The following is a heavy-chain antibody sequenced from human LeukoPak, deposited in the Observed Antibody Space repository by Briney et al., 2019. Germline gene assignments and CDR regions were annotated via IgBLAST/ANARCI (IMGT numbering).Heavy chain of an antibody. Sequence: SVKVSCKASGGAFSSSAVSWVRQAPGQGLEWMGGIIPVFNSPNYAQKFLGRLTITADESTRTAYMELSSLRSEDTAVYYCARDYGVGSTAFDYFWGQGTLVTVSS. J-gene: IGHJ4*02. CDR1: GGAFSSSA. CDR3: ARDYGVGSTAFDYF. V-gene: IGHV1-69*13. CDR2: IIPVFNSP. D-gene: IGHD2/OR15-2a*01.